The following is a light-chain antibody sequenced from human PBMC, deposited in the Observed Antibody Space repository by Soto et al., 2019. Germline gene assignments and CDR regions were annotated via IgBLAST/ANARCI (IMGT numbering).Light chain of an antibody. CDR3: QQYKSYSWP. Sequence: DIQMTQSPSTLSASVGDRVTITCRASQSVSSWLAWYQQKPGKAPKLLIYDASSLESGVPSRFSGSGSGTEFTLTISSLQPDDFATYYCQQYKSYSWPFGQGTKV. CDR1: QSVSSW. CDR2: DAS. J-gene: IGKJ1*01. V-gene: IGKV1-5*01.